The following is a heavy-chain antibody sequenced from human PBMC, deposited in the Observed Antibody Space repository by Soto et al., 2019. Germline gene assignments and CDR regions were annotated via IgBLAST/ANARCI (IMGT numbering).Heavy chain of an antibody. CDR2: IDSTSTTK. Sequence: EVQLLESGGXXXQPGGSLRLSCGVSGFTFNXXXXNWVRQAPGKGLAWIAYIDSTSTTKKYADTVRGPFTISRHNPNNSLFLQISSLSAADTAIYYCERGFGRFNYWCKGTLVSDSS. V-gene: IGHV3-48*03. CDR3: ERGFGRFNY. D-gene: IGHD3-10*01. CDR1: GFTFNXXX. J-gene: IGHJ4*02.